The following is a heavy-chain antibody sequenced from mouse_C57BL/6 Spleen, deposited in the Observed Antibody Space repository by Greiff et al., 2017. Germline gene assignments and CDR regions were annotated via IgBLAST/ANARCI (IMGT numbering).Heavy chain of an antibody. D-gene: IGHD3-2*01. CDR2: INPSTGGT. CDR3: ARPQTAHYFDY. CDR1: GYSFTGYY. Sequence: VQLQQSGPELVKPGASVKISCKASGYSFTGYYMNWVKQSPEKSLEWIGEINPSTGGTTYNQKFKAKATLTVDKSSSTAYMQLKSLTSEDSAVYYCARPQTAHYFDYWGQGTTLTVSS. V-gene: IGHV1-42*01. J-gene: IGHJ2*01.